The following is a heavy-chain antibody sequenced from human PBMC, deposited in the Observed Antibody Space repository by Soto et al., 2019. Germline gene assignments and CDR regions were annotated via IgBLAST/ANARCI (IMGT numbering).Heavy chain of an antibody. CDR2: INPSGGST. CDR1: GYTFTSYY. J-gene: IGHJ4*02. Sequence: GASVKVSCKASGYTFTSYYMHWVRQAPGQGLEWMGIINPSGGSTSYAQKFQGRVTMTRDTSTSTVYMELSSLRSEDTAVYYCARVPRITMVRGANYYFDYWGQGTLVTVSS. V-gene: IGHV1-46*03. CDR3: ARVPRITMVRGANYYFDY. D-gene: IGHD3-10*01.